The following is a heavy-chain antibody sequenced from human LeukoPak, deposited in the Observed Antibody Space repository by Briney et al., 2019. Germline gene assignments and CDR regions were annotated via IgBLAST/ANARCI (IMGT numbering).Heavy chain of an antibody. CDR1: GYSISSGYY. J-gene: IGHJ5*02. CDR3: ARAYSSSWYWNWFDP. V-gene: IGHV4-38-2*02. D-gene: IGHD6-13*01. Sequence: SETLSLTCTVSGYSISSGYYWGWIRQPPGKGLEWIRNIYPTGSTYYNPSLKSRVTISVDTSKNQFSLKVSSASAADTAVYYCARAYSSSWYWNWFDPWGQGTLVTVSS. CDR2: IYPTGST.